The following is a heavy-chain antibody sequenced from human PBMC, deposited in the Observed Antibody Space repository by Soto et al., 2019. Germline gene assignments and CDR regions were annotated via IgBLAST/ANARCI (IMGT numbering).Heavy chain of an antibody. CDR2: IYYSGST. J-gene: IGHJ6*03. D-gene: IGHD4-17*01. Sequence: TVAYGNSVNIGDRRSLKSKPPGKGLEWIGSIYYSGSTYYNPSLKSRVTISVDTSKNQFSLKLSSVTAADTALYYCAGICGDYDHCMDVWGKGTTVTVSS. V-gene: IGHV4-39*01. CDR1: YGNSVNIGDR. CDR3: AGICGDYDHCMDV.